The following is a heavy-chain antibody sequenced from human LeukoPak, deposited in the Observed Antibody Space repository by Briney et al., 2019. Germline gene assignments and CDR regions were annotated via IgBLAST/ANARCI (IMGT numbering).Heavy chain of an antibody. V-gene: IGHV1-69*13. D-gene: IGHD3-3*01. Sequence: GASVKVSCKASGGTFSSYAISWVRQAPGQGLEWMGGIIPIFGTANYAQKFQGRVTITADESTSTAYMELSSLRSEDTAVYYCARANAPRLRFLEWSQAVYYYYMDVWGKGTTVTVSS. CDR2: IIPIFGTA. CDR3: ARANAPRLRFLEWSQAVYYYYMDV. CDR1: GGTFSSYA. J-gene: IGHJ6*03.